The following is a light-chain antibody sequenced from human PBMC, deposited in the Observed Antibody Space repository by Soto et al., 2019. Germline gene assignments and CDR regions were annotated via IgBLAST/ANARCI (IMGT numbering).Light chain of an antibody. CDR1: QSVSSSY. V-gene: IGKV3D-7*01. J-gene: IGKJ1*01. CDR3: QQDYNLPWT. Sequence: EIVMTQSPATLSLSPGESATLSCRASQSVSSSYLSWYQQKPGQAPRLLIYGASIRATGIPARFSGSGSGTAFTLTISSLQPEDFAVYYCQQDYNLPWTFGHGNKVEIK. CDR2: GAS.